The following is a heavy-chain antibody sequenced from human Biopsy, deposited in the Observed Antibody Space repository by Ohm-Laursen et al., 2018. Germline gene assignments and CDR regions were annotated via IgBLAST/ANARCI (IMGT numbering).Heavy chain of an antibody. CDR3: ARDRGYYSDRTVPGYFDL. CDR2: VYYTGST. J-gene: IGHJ2*01. Sequence: SDTLSLTCDVSGDSLRIYYWSWIPQPPGKGLEGIGYVYYTGSTDYNPSLQSRVTSSVDTSKNHFSLRLRSVTPSDKAIYYCARDRGYYSDRTVPGYFDLWGRGTLVTVSS. D-gene: IGHD3-22*01. V-gene: IGHV4-59*01. CDR1: GDSLRIYY.